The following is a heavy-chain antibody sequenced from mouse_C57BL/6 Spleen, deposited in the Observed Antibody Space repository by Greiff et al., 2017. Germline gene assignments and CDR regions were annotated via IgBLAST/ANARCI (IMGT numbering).Heavy chain of an antibody. CDR2: ISSGGSYT. CDR1: GFTFSSYG. Sequence: EVQGVESGGDLVKPGGSLKLSCAASGFTFSSYGMSWVRQTPDKRLEWVATISSGGSYTYYPDSVKGRFTISRDNAKNTLYLQMSSLKSEDTAMYYCARQGRQLKAMDYWGQGTSVTVSS. CDR3: ARQGRQLKAMDY. D-gene: IGHD3-2*02. J-gene: IGHJ4*01. V-gene: IGHV5-6*01.